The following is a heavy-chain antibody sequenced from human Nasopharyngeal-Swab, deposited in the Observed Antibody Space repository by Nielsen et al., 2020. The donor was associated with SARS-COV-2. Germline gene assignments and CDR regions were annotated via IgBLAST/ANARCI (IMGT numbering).Heavy chain of an antibody. CDR1: GYSFSAYY. Sequence: ASVKVSCKASGYSFSAYYIHWVRQAPGQGLEWMGRINPNSGGTDYAQKFQGRVTMTRDTSIRTAYMDLSSLRSDDTAMYYCARDGTPRGIASRPGLYYYPMDVWGQGTTVTVSS. V-gene: IGHV1-2*06. CDR3: ARDGTPRGIASRPGLYYYPMDV. J-gene: IGHJ6*02. CDR2: INPNSGGT. D-gene: IGHD6-6*01.